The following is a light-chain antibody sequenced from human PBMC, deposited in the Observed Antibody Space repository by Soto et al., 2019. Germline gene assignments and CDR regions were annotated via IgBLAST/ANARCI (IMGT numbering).Light chain of an antibody. V-gene: IGKV1-5*01. CDR1: QSISSW. J-gene: IGKJ4*01. CDR2: DAF. Sequence: DIQMTQSPSTLSASVGDRVTITCRASQSISSWLAWYQQEPGKAPKLLIFDAFSLESGVPSRFSGSRSGTEFTLTISSLQPDDYATYYCQQYNSYSPLTFGGGTKVDIK. CDR3: QQYNSYSPLT.